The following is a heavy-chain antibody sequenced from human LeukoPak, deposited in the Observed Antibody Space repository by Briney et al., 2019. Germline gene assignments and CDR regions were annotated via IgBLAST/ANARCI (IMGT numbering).Heavy chain of an antibody. J-gene: IGHJ4*02. V-gene: IGHV3-66*01. CDR1: GFTFSDYY. CDR3: ARDKVGN. Sequence: GGSLRLSCAASGFTFSDYYMSWIRQAPGKGLEWVSVIYSGGSTYYADSVKGRFTISRDNSKNTLYLQMNSLRAEDTAVYYCARDKVGNWGQGTLVTVSS. CDR2: IYSGGST.